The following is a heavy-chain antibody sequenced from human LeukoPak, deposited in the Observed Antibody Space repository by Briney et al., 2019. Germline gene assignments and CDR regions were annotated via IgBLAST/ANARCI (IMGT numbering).Heavy chain of an antibody. CDR3: ARAKKDLSLEWLLSPFDY. D-gene: IGHD3-3*01. Sequence: PSETLSLTCTVSGGSVSSGDYYWSWIRQPPGKGLEWIGYIYYSGSTYYNPSLKSRVTISVDTSKNQFSLKLSSVTAADTAVYYCARAKKDLSLEWLLSPFDYWGQGTLVTVSS. CDR2: IYYSGST. V-gene: IGHV4-30-4*08. J-gene: IGHJ4*02. CDR1: GGSVSSGDYY.